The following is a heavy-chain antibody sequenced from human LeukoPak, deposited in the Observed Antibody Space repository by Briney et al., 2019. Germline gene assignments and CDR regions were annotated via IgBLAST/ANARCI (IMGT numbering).Heavy chain of an antibody. CDR3: VKGLQGSISGLLGY. CDR1: GFTFSTYG. CDR2: ISYDGNK. Sequence: GGSLRLSCVASGFTFSTYGMHWVRQAPGKGLEWVAVISYDGNKYYADAVKGRFTISRDDSKNTLYLQMNSLRAEDTAVYYCVKGLQGSISGLLGYWGRGALVTVSS. V-gene: IGHV3-30*18. J-gene: IGHJ4*02. D-gene: IGHD7-27*01.